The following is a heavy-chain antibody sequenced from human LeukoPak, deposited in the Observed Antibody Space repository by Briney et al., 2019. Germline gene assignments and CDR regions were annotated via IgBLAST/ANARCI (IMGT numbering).Heavy chain of an antibody. Sequence: SETLSLTCTVSGGSINSNNYYWGWIRQPPGKGLEWIGSIYSSGSAYYNPSLKSRVTISVDTSKNQFSLRLSSVTAANTAVYYCQSRYLEWLLEYWGQGTLVTVSS. J-gene: IGHJ4*02. CDR3: QSRYLEWLLEY. CDR1: GGSINSNNYY. D-gene: IGHD3-3*01. V-gene: IGHV4-39*01. CDR2: IYSSGSA.